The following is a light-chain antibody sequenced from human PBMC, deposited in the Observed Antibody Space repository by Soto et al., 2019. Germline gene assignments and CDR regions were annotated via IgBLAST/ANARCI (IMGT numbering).Light chain of an antibody. Sequence: AIRMTQSPSSFSASTGDRVTITCRASQGLRRYLAWYQQKPGKAPKLLIYAASTLQSGVPSRFSGSGSGTDFTLTISYLEAEDFATYYCQQYYSYPLTFGGGTKVEIK. V-gene: IGKV1-8*01. J-gene: IGKJ4*01. CDR2: AAS. CDR3: QQYYSYPLT. CDR1: QGLRRY.